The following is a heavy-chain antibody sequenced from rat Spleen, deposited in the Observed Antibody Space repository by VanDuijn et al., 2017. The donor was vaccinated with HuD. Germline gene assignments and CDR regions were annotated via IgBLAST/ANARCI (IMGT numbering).Heavy chain of an antibody. J-gene: IGHJ2*01. CDR1: GFSLISHS. V-gene: IGHV2-1*01. CDR2: IWGDGST. D-gene: IGHD3-1*01. CDR3: TIHPRY. Sequence: QVQLKESGPGLVQPSQTLSLICTVSGFSLISHSVHWVRQPPGKGLEWMGGIWGDGSTAYNSLLKSRLSISRDTSKSQVFLKMNSLQTEDTGTYYCTIHPRYWGQGVMVTVSS.